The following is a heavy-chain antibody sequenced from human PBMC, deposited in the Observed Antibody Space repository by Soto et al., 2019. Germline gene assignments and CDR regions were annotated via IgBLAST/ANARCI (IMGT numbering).Heavy chain of an antibody. J-gene: IGHJ4*02. CDR2: ISYDGSNK. V-gene: IGHV3-30*18. CDR1: GFTFSSYG. CDR3: AKDRFPGYFYGPGY. Sequence: QVQLVESGGGVVQPGRSLRLSCAASGFTFSSYGMHWVRQAPGKGLEWVAVISYDGSNKYYADSVKGRFTISRDNSKNTLYLQMNSLSAEDTALYYCAKDRFPGYFYGPGYWGQGTLVTVSS. D-gene: IGHD3-3*01.